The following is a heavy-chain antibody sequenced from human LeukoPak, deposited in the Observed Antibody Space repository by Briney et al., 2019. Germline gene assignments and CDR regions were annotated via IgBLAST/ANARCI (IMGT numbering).Heavy chain of an antibody. D-gene: IGHD3-10*01. CDR1: GGSISSYY. CDR3: AREGRSWQPFDY. V-gene: IGHV4-59*12. Sequence: PSETLSLTCTVSGGSISSYYWSWIRQPPGKGLEWIGYIYYSGSTDYNPSLKSRVTMSVDTSKNQFSLKLSSVTAADTALYYCAREGRSWQPFDYWGQGTLVTVSS. CDR2: IYYSGST. J-gene: IGHJ4*02.